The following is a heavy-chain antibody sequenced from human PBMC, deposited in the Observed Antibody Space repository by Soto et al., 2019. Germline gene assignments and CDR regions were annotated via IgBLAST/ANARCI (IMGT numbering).Heavy chain of an antibody. V-gene: IGHV1-18*01. CDR1: GYTFTSYG. CDR2: ISAYNGNT. CDR3: ARVILDIVVVHAAMQDRRDY. D-gene: IGHD2-2*03. Sequence: ASVKVSCKASGYTFTSYGISWVLQAPGQGLEWMGWISAYNGNTNYAQKLQGRVTMTTDTSTSTAYMELRSLRSDDTAVYYCARVILDIVVVHAAMQDRRDYWGQGTLVPVSS. J-gene: IGHJ4*02.